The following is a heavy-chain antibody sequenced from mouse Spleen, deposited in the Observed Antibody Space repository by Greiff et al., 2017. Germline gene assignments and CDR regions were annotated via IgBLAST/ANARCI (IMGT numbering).Heavy chain of an antibody. CDR2: INPSNGRT. Sequence: QVQLQQPGAELVKPGASVKLSCKASGYTFTSYWMHWVKQRPGQGLEWIGEINPSNGRTNYNEKFKSKATLTVDKSSSTAYMQLSSLTSEDSAVYYCASTTVVAPYAMDYWGQGTSVTVSS. J-gene: IGHJ4*01. CDR3: ASTTVVAPYAMDY. CDR1: GYTFTSYW. D-gene: IGHD1-1*01. V-gene: IGHV1S81*02.